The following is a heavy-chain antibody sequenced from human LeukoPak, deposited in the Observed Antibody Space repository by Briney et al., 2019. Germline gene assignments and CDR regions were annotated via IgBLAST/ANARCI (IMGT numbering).Heavy chain of an antibody. Sequence: SETLSLTCTVSGGSISSYYWSWIRQPPGKGLEWIGYIYTSGSTNYNPSLKSRVTISVDTSKNQFSLKLSSVTAADTAVYYCARREGIAIIDPWGQGTLVTVSS. D-gene: IGHD6-13*01. CDR1: GGSISSYY. CDR2: IYTSGST. J-gene: IGHJ5*02. V-gene: IGHV4-4*09. CDR3: ARREGIAIIDP.